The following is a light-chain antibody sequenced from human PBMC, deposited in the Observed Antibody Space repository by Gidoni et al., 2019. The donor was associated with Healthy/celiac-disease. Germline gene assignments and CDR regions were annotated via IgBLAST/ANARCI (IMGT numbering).Light chain of an antibody. J-gene: IGLJ2*01. Sequence: SSDLTQDAAVSVALGRTVRITCHGASLRSLYPSWYQQKPGRAPLLVIFHINNRPSGIPDRFSGSNSANSASLTITGAQAEDEADYYCLSRDSSVNHLVFGGGTKLTVL. CDR1: SLRSLY. CDR2: HIN. CDR3: LSRDSSVNHLV. V-gene: IGLV3-19*01.